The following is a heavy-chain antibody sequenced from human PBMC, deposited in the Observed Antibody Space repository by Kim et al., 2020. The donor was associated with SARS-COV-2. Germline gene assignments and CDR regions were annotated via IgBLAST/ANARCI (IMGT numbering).Heavy chain of an antibody. Sequence: GGSLRLSCAASGFTFSSYGMHWVRQAPGKGLEWVAVISYDGSNKYYADSVKGRFTISRDNSKNTLYLQMNSLKAEDTAVYYCAKPVTYYYDSSGELDYWGQGTLVTVSS. D-gene: IGHD3-22*01. J-gene: IGHJ4*02. CDR3: AKPVTYYYDSSGELDY. V-gene: IGHV3-30*18. CDR1: GFTFSSYG. CDR2: ISYDGSNK.